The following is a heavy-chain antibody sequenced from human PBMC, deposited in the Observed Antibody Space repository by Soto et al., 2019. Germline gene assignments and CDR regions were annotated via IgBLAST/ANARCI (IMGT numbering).Heavy chain of an antibody. Sequence: QAQLVESGGGVVQPGRSLRLSCAASGFTFSSYGMHWVRQAPGKGLEWVAVVSSDGSDKYYADSVKGRFSISRDNSKNTLYLQMNSLRAEDTAVYYCAKGGRGSGGRIDYWGQGTLVTVSS. V-gene: IGHV3-30*18. J-gene: IGHJ4*02. CDR3: AKGGRGSGGRIDY. CDR2: VSSDGSDK. CDR1: GFTFSSYG. D-gene: IGHD2-15*01.